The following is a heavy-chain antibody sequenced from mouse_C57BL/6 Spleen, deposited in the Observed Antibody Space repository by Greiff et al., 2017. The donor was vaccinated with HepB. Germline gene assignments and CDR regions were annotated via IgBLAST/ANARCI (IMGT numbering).Heavy chain of an antibody. CDR2: IDPSDSYT. D-gene: IGHD1-1*01. V-gene: IGHV1-50*01. CDR1: GYTFTSYW. CDR3: AKPHYYGSSRFDY. Sequence: QVQLQQPGAELVKPGASVKLSCKASGYTFTSYWMQWVKQRPGQGLEWIGEIDPSDSYTNYNQKFKGKATLTVDTSSSTAYMQLSSLTSENSAVYYCAKPHYYGSSRFDYWGQGTTLTVSS. J-gene: IGHJ2*01.